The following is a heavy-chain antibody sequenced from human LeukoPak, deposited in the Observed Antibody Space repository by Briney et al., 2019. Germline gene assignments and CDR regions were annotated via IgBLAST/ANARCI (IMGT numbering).Heavy chain of an antibody. J-gene: IGHJ3*02. CDR2: IYSGGST. Sequence: PGGSLRLSCAASGFTVSSNYMSWVRQAPGKGLEWVSVIYSGGSTYYADSVKGRFTISRDNSKNTLYLQMNSLRAEDTAVYYCARGRWLQSDDAFDIWGQGTMVTVSS. V-gene: IGHV3-53*01. D-gene: IGHD5-24*01. CDR3: ARGRWLQSDDAFDI. CDR1: GFTVSSNY.